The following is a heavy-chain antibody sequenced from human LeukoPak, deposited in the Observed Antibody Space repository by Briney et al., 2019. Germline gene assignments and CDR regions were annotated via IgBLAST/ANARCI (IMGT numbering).Heavy chain of an antibody. J-gene: IGHJ2*01. CDR1: GFIFSPYW. CDR3: ARVRTEWYIDL. Sequence: GGSLRLPRAASGFIFSPYWVTWVRQAPGMGLEWVANMKEDGGEKFYVDSVRGRFTISRDNAKNSLYLQMNSLRVEDTGVYYCARVRTEWYIDLWGRGTLVTVST. D-gene: IGHD2-8*02. CDR2: MKEDGGEK. V-gene: IGHV3-7*01.